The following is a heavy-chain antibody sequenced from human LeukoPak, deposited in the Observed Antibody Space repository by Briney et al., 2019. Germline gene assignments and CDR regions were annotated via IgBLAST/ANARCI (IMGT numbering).Heavy chain of an antibody. Sequence: SVKVSCKASGYTFTGYYMHWVRQAPGQGLEWMGWIIPIFGTANYAQKFQGRVTITADKSTSTAYMELSSLRSEDTAVCYCARVHSSGWSGVDYWGQGTLVTVSS. CDR1: GYTFTGYY. CDR3: ARVHSSGWSGVDY. CDR2: IIPIFGTA. V-gene: IGHV1-69*06. D-gene: IGHD6-19*01. J-gene: IGHJ4*02.